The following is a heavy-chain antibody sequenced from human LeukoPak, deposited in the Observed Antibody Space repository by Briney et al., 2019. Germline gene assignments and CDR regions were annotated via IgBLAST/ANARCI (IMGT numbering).Heavy chain of an antibody. CDR2: ISSSSSYI. V-gene: IGHV3-21*01. J-gene: IGHJ4*02. CDR3: ARSADFWSGYYPDY. CDR1: GFTFSSYS. D-gene: IGHD3-3*01. Sequence: GGSLRLSCAASGFTFSSYSMNWVRQAPGKGLEWVSSISSSSSYIYYADSVKGRFTISRDNSKNTLYLQMNSLRAEDTAVYYCARSADFWSGYYPDYWGQGTLVTVSS.